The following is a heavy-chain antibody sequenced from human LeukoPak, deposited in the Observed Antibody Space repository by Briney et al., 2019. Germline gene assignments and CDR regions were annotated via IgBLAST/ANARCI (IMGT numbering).Heavy chain of an antibody. CDR3: TRDWSSSEQYYYYGMDV. Sequence: GGSLRLSCAASGFTFGSYSMNWVRQAPGKGLEWVSSISGSSSYIYYADSVKGRFTISRDNAKNSLYLQMNSLRAEDTAVYYCTRDWSSSEQYYYYGMDVWGQGTTVTVSS. J-gene: IGHJ6*02. CDR1: GFTFGSYS. V-gene: IGHV3-21*01. D-gene: IGHD6-6*01. CDR2: ISGSSSYI.